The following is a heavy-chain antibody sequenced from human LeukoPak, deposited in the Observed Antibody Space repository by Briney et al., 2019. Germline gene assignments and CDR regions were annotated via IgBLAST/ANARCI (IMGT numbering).Heavy chain of an antibody. V-gene: IGHV3-30*04. CDR2: ISYDGSNK. CDR3: ALTPYGSGSPTIDY. Sequence: GGSLRLSCAASGFTFSSYAMHWVRQAPGKGLEWVAVISYDGSNKYYADSVKGRFTISRDNSKNTLYLQMNSLRAEDTAVYYCALTPYGSGSPTIDYWGQGTLVTVSS. CDR1: GFTFSSYA. J-gene: IGHJ4*02. D-gene: IGHD3-10*01.